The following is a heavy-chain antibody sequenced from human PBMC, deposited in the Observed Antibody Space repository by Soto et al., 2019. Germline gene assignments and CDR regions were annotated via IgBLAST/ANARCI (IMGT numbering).Heavy chain of an antibody. D-gene: IGHD6-6*01. V-gene: IGHV4-30-4*01. CDR1: GGSISSGDYY. J-gene: IGHJ6*02. CDR2: TYYSGST. CDR3: ARISADGHKAPRTNGMDV. Sequence: QVQLQESGPGLVKPSQTLSLTCTVSGGSISSGDYYWSWILQPPGKGLEWIGYTYYSGSTYYNPSLKSRVTISVDTYKHQFSLKLSSVTAADTAVYYCARISADGHKAPRTNGMDVWGQGTTVTVSS.